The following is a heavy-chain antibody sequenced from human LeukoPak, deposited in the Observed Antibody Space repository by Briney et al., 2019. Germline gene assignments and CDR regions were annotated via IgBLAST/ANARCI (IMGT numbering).Heavy chain of an antibody. CDR3: ARAYYGGPYFDY. J-gene: IGHJ4*02. Sequence: NASETLSLTCTVSVGSISSYYWSWIRQPPGKGLEWIGYIYYSGSTNYNPSLKSRVTISVDTSKNQFSLKLSSVTAADTAVYYCARAYYGGPYFDYWGQGTLVTVSS. D-gene: IGHD4-23*01. CDR2: IYYSGST. V-gene: IGHV4-59*01. CDR1: VGSISSYY.